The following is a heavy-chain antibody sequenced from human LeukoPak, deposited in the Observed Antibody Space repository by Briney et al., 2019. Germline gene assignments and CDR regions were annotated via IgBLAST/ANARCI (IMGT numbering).Heavy chain of an antibody. J-gene: IGHJ6*02. CDR1: GYTFTGYY. Sequence: ASVKVSCKASGYTFTGYYMHWVRQAPGQGLEWMGWINPNSGGTNYAQKFQGRVTITRDTSISTAYMELSRLRSDDTAVYYCASNVGNYGDYVPYYYYYYGMDVWGQGTTVTVSS. CDR3: ASNVGNYGDYVPYYYYYYGMDV. D-gene: IGHD4-17*01. CDR2: INPNSGGT. V-gene: IGHV1-2*02.